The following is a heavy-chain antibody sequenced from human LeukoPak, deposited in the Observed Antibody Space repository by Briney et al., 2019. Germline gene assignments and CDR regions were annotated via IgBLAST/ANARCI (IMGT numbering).Heavy chain of an antibody. D-gene: IGHD5-24*01. Sequence: GGSLRLSCAASGFTFSTYAMSWVRQAPGKGLEWVSLIGASGESTYYADSVKGRFTISRDNSKNTLSLQMNSLRVEDTAMYFCAKDIQLSTWGLGTMVTVSS. CDR1: GFTFSTYA. J-gene: IGHJ3*01. CDR2: IGASGEST. V-gene: IGHV3-23*01. CDR3: AKDIQLST.